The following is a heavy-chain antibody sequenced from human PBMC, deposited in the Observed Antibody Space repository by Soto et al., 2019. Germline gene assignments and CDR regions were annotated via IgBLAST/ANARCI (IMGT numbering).Heavy chain of an antibody. CDR1: GGSISSYY. D-gene: IGHD2-15*01. CDR3: ARHYCSGGSCRSYFDY. V-gene: IGHV4-59*08. CDR2: IYYSGST. Sequence: QVQLQESGPGLVKPSETLSLTCTVSGGSISSYYWSWIRQPPGKGLEWIGNIYYSGSTNYNPSLKCRVTISVDTSTNQFSLKLSSVTAADTAVYYCARHYCSGGSCRSYFDYWGQGTLVTVSS. J-gene: IGHJ4*02.